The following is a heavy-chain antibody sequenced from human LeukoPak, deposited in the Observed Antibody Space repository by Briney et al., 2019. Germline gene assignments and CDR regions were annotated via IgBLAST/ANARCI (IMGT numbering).Heavy chain of an antibody. CDR1: GGSISDYP. Sequence: SETLSLTCTVTGGSISDYPWTWIRQSPGKTLEWIGCTHRSGSTHYNPSLKSRVTISVDTSKNQFSLKLSSVTAADTAVYYCARVAPTDYYGSGSYPLDYWGQGTLVTVSS. CDR3: ARVAPTDYYGSGSYPLDY. CDR2: THRSGST. V-gene: IGHV4-59*01. D-gene: IGHD3-10*01. J-gene: IGHJ4*02.